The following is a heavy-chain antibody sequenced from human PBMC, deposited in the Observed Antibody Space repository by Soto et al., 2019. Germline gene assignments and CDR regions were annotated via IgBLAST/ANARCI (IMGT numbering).Heavy chain of an antibody. CDR3: ARHIEYYDFGSGYSNWFDP. D-gene: IGHD3-3*01. Sequence: PSETLSLTCAVYGGSFSGYYWSWIRQPPGKGLEWIGEINHSGSTNYNPSLKSRVTISVDTSKNQFSLKLSSVTAADTAVYYCARHIEYYDFGSGYSNWFDPWGQGTLVTVSS. J-gene: IGHJ5*02. CDR1: GGSFSGYY. CDR2: INHSGST. V-gene: IGHV4-34*01.